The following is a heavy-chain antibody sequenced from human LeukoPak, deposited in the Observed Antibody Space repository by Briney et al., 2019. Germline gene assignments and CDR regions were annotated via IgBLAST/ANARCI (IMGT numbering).Heavy chain of an antibody. CDR1: GYTFTSYA. J-gene: IGHJ4*02. Sequence: GASVKVSCKASGYTFTSYAMHRVRQAPGQRLEWMGWINAGNGNTKYSQKFQGRVTITRDTSASTAYMELSSLRSEDTAVYYCARALYYYDSSGYSFDYWGQGTLVTVSS. D-gene: IGHD3-22*01. CDR2: INAGNGNT. CDR3: ARALYYYDSSGYSFDY. V-gene: IGHV1-3*01.